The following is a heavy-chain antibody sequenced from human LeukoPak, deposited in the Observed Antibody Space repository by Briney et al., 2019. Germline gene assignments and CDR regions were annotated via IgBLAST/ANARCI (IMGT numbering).Heavy chain of an antibody. CDR1: GFTFSSYW. CDR2: INSDGSNT. CDR3: ARGPYSSNWYVDY. D-gene: IGHD6-13*01. Sequence: QPGGSLRLSCAASGFTFSSYWMHWVRQAPGEGLVWVSRINSDGSNTRYADSVKGRFTISRDSAKNSLYLQMNSLRAEDTAVYYCARGPYSSNWYVDYWGQGTLVTVAS. J-gene: IGHJ4*02. V-gene: IGHV3-74*01.